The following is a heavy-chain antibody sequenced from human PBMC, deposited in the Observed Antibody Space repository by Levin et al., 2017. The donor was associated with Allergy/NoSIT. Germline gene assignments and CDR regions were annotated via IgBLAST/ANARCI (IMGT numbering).Heavy chain of an antibody. CDR1: GFIFSTYA. J-gene: IGHJ4*02. CDR2: IWYDGSKE. V-gene: IGHV3-33*01. Sequence: GGSLRLSCAASGFIFSTYAMHWVRQAPGKGLEWVAVIWYDGSKEYYADSVKGRFTISRDNSKNTLYLQMNSLRAEDTAVYYCARDLGAPTVGVTTPEYWGQGALVTVSS. CDR3: ARDLGAPTVGVTTPEY. D-gene: IGHD3-22*01.